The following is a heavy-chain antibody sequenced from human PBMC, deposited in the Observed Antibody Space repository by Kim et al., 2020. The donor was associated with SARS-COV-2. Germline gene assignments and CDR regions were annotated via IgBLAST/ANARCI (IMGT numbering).Heavy chain of an antibody. CDR3: AREGIVGASTVWFDA. V-gene: IGHV1-69*13. J-gene: IGHJ5*02. CDR2: IIHIFDTA. D-gene: IGHD1-26*01. CDR1: GGTFSSYA. Sequence: SVKVSCKVSGGTFSSYAISWVRHAPGQGLEWMGGIIHIFDTANYAQKFQGRVTFTADESASTVYMDLSSLTSEDTAVYYCAREGIVGASTVWFDAWGQGTLVTVSS.